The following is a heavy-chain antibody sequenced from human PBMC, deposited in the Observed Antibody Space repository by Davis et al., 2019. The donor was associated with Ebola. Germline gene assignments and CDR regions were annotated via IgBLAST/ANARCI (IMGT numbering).Heavy chain of an antibody. CDR1: GASINSVPYS. Sequence: MPGGSLRLSCTVSGASINSVPYSWGWIRQPPGKGLEWIGSIYYSGTTYYSPSLKSRVTISVDTSKTQFSLKLTSVTAADTAVYYCARPSGYGGYWYFDLWGRGTLVTVSS. CDR2: IYYSGTT. CDR3: ARPSGYGGYWYFDL. V-gene: IGHV4-39*01. D-gene: IGHD1-26*01. J-gene: IGHJ2*01.